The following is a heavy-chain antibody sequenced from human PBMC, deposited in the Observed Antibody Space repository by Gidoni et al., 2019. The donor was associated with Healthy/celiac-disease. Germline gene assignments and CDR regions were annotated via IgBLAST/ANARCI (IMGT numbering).Heavy chain of an antibody. CDR3: ARNPPLYDFWSGYYGRGYYFDY. V-gene: IGHV4-34*01. CDR2: INHSGST. Sequence: WIGEINHSGSTNYNPSLTSRVTISVDTSKNHFSLKLSSVTAADTAVYYCARNPPLYDFWSGYYGRGYYFDYWGQGTLVTVSS. D-gene: IGHD3-3*01. J-gene: IGHJ4*02.